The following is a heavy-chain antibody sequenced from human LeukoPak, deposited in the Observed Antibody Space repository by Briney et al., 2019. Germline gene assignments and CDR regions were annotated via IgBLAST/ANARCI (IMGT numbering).Heavy chain of an antibody. J-gene: IGHJ4*02. CDR2: ISSSSSYI. D-gene: IGHD3-10*01. CDR3: ARTPVLLWFGEFEDY. Sequence: GGSLRLSCAASGFTFSSYSMNWVRQAPGRGGEWVSSISSSSSYIYYADSVKGRFTISRDNAKNSLYLQMNSLRAEDTAVYYCARTPVLLWFGEFEDYWGQGTLVTVSS. CDR1: GFTFSSYS. V-gene: IGHV3-21*01.